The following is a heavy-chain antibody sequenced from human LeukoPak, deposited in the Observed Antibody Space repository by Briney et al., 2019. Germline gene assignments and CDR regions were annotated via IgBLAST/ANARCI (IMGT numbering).Heavy chain of an antibody. CDR2: IYSGGST. J-gene: IGHJ4*02. Sequence: GGSLRLSCAASGFTFSSYSMSWVRQAPGKGLEWVSVIYSGGSTYYADSVKGRFTISRDNSKNTLYLQMNSLRAEDTAVYYCAKDRGSSWSLFDYWGQGTLVTVSS. V-gene: IGHV3-23*03. D-gene: IGHD6-13*01. CDR1: GFTFSSYS. CDR3: AKDRGSSWSLFDY.